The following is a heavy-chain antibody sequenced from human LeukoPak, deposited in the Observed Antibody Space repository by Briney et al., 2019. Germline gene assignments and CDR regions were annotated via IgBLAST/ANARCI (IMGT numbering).Heavy chain of an antibody. Sequence: SETLSLTCSVSDGSINSYYWNWIRRPPGKGLEWIGYIYYNGNTNYSPSLKSRVTMSVDTSKNLFSLKVSSVTAADTAVYYCARDLPPFGGYFDYWGQGTLVTVSS. CDR3: ARDLPPFGGYFDY. CDR1: DGSINSYY. CDR2: IYYNGNT. J-gene: IGHJ4*02. D-gene: IGHD3-3*01. V-gene: IGHV4-59*12.